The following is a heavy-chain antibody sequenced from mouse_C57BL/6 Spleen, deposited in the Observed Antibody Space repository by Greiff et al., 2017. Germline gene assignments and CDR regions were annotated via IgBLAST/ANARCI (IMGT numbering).Heavy chain of an antibody. CDR1: GYSFTGYY. CDR2: IYPYNGVS. J-gene: IGHJ4*01. V-gene: IGHV1-31*01. CDR3: ARGGGFARGYYAMDY. Sequence: EVQLQQSGPELVKPGASVKISCKASGYSFTGYYMHWVKQSHGNILDWIGYIYPYNGVSSYNQKFKGKATLTLDKSSSTAYLELRSLKSEDSAVYYCARGGGFARGYYAMDYWGQGTSVTVSS.